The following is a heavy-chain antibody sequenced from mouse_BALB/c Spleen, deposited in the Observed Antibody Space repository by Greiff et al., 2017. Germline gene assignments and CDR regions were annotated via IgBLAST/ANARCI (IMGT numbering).Heavy chain of an antibody. CDR2: INPSNGGT. Sequence: QVQLQQSGAELVKPGASVKLSCKASGYTFTSYYMYWVKQRPGQGLEWIGEINPSNGGTNFNEKFKSKATLTVDKSSSTAYMQLSSLTSEDSAVYYCTRWSYYGSSYSAYWGQGTLVTVSA. CDR3: TRWSYYGSSYSAY. J-gene: IGHJ3*01. CDR1: GYTFTSYY. V-gene: IGHV1S81*02. D-gene: IGHD1-1*01.